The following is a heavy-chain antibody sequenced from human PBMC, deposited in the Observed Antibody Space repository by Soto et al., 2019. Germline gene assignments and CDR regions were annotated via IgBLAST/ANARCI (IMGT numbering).Heavy chain of an antibody. J-gene: IGHJ3*02. CDR3: AREGVYGSGSIGADAFDI. CDR1: GFTFSSYS. Sequence: GGSLRLSCAASGFTFSSYSMNWVRQAPGKGLEWVSSISSSSSYIYYADSVKGRFTISRDNAKNSLYLQMNSLRAEDTAVYYCAREGVYGSGSIGADAFDIWGQGTMVTVSS. CDR2: ISSSSSYI. V-gene: IGHV3-21*01. D-gene: IGHD3-10*01.